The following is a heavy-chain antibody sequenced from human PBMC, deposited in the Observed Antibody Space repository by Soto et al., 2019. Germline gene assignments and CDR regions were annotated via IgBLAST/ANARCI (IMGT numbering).Heavy chain of an antibody. V-gene: IGHV3-30*18. CDR2: ISYDGSNK. J-gene: IGHJ4*02. Sequence: GGSLRLSCAASGFTFSSYGMHWVRQAPGKGLEWVAVISYDGSNKYYADSVKGRFTISRDNSKNTLYLQMNSLRAEDTAVYYCAKDRYSSGWYGDYDYWGQGTLVTVSS. CDR3: AKDRYSSGWYGDYDY. CDR1: GFTFSSYG. D-gene: IGHD6-19*01.